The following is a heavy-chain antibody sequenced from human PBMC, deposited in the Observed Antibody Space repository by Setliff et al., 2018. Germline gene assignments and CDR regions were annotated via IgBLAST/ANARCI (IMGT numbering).Heavy chain of an antibody. J-gene: IGHJ3*02. D-gene: IGHD3-22*01. V-gene: IGHV3-23*01. Sequence: GGSLRLSCAASGFTFGDFAMTWVRQAPGKGLEWVSGIGGRGISTYYADSVKGRFIISRDNSENTLYLQMNSLRAEDTGVYYCVRDDADNYDAFDNWGQGTLVTVSS. CDR2: IGGRGIST. CDR1: GFTFGDFA. CDR3: VRDDADNYDAFDN.